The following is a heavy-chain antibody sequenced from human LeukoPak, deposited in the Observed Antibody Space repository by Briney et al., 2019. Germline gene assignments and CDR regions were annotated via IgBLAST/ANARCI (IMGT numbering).Heavy chain of an antibody. CDR1: GYTFTSYA. CDR2: ISAYNGNT. V-gene: IGHV1-18*01. CDR3: ARDIGRVSTDYGDYVSQYYFDY. D-gene: IGHD4-17*01. J-gene: IGHJ4*02. Sequence: ASVKVSCKASGYTFTSYAMNWVRQAPGQGLEWMGWISAYNGNTNYAQKLQGRVTMTTDTSTSTAYMELRSLRSDDTAVYYCARDIGRVSTDYGDYVSQYYFDYWGQGTLVTVSS.